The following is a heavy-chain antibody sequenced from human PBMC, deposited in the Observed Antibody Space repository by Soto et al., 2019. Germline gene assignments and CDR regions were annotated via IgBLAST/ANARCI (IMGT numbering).Heavy chain of an antibody. Sequence: GALRLSCAASVFTFSSYAMHWVRQAPGKGLEWVAVISYDGSNKYYADSVKGRFTISRDNSKNTLYLQMNSLRAEDTAVYYCARSTMASAFDIWGQGTMVTVSS. D-gene: IGHD3-10*01. CDR2: ISYDGSNK. CDR3: ARSTMASAFDI. CDR1: VFTFSSYA. J-gene: IGHJ3*02. V-gene: IGHV3-30-3*01.